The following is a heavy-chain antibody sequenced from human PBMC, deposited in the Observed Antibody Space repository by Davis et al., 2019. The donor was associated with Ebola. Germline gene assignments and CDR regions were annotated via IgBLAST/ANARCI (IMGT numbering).Heavy chain of an antibody. D-gene: IGHD1-1*01. Sequence: ASVQVSCKASGYTFNTYALHWVRQPPGQRLEWMGWINPHNGNTNYAQNVQGRVTMTTDTSTSTAYMEVGSLRSDDTAVYYCARAQFPTTSDHWGQGTLVSVTS. CDR2: INPHNGNT. CDR1: GYTFNTYA. V-gene: IGHV1-18*01. CDR3: ARAQFPTTSDH. J-gene: IGHJ4*02.